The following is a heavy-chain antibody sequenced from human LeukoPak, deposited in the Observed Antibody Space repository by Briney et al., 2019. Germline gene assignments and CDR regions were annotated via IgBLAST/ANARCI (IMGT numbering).Heavy chain of an antibody. CDR3: ARRVAAIGGYFDY. Sequence: GESLKISCKGSGYTFTSYWIDWVRQMPGKGLEWMGIIYPGDSDTRYSPSFQGQVTISADKSISTAYLQWSSLKASDTAMYYCARRVAAIGGYFDYWGQGTLVTVSS. CDR2: IYPGDSDT. J-gene: IGHJ4*02. CDR1: GYTFTSYW. D-gene: IGHD2-21*02. V-gene: IGHV5-51*03.